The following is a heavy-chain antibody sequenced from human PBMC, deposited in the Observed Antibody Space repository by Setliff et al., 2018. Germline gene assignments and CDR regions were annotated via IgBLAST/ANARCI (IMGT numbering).Heavy chain of an antibody. CDR2: INANTGGT. V-gene: IGHV1-2*02. D-gene: IGHD6-19*01. CDR1: GYIFTNYY. J-gene: IGHJ3*02. CDR3: ARVGGYASAWHGIEAFDI. Sequence: ASVKVSCKTSGYIFTNYYIHWVRQASGQGLEWMGWINANTGGTREVQKFQGRVTMTRDTSIDTAYMEVNRLTYDDTAVYYCARVGGYASAWHGIEAFDIWGQGTKVTVSS.